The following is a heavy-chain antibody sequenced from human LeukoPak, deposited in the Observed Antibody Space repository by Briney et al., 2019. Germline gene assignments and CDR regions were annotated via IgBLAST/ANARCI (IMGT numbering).Heavy chain of an antibody. J-gene: IGHJ3*02. CDR3: ARDQDVLIASVDIWYDAFDM. D-gene: IGHD6-13*01. CDR1: GFTFEDYE. CDR2: ISATGNTK. Sequence: PGGSLRLSCEASGFTFEDYEMSWFRQAPGKGPEWILYISATGNTKYYADSVRGRFTISRDNAKNSLYLQMNSLRAEDTAVYYCARDQDVLIASVDIWYDAFDMWGQGTMVTVSS. V-gene: IGHV3-11*04.